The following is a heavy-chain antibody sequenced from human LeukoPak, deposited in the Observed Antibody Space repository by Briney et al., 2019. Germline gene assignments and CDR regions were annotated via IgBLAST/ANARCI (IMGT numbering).Heavy chain of an antibody. J-gene: IGHJ5*02. V-gene: IGHV1-2*02. CDR3: AREDYGDSSGWFDP. CDR1: GYTFTGYY. Sequence: ASVKVSCKASGYTFTGYYMHWVRQAPGQGLEWMGWINPNSGGTNYAQKFQGRVTMTRDTSISTAYMELSRLRSDDTAVYCCAREDYGDSSGWFDPWGQGTLVTVSS. D-gene: IGHD4-17*01. CDR2: INPNSGGT.